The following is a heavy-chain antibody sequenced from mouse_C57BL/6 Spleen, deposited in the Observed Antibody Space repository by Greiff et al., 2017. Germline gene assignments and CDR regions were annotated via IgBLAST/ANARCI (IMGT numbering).Heavy chain of an antibody. J-gene: IGHJ2*01. V-gene: IGHV1-53*01. CDR1: GYTFTSYW. D-gene: IGHD3-2*02. CDR2: INPSNGGN. Sequence: QVQLQQPGTELVKPGASVKLSCKASGYTFTSYWMHWVKQRPGQGLEWIGNINPSNGGNNYNEKFKSKATLTVDKSSITAYMQLRSLTSEASAVYYCARERRLRRAFDYWGQGTTLTVSS. CDR3: ARERRLRRAFDY.